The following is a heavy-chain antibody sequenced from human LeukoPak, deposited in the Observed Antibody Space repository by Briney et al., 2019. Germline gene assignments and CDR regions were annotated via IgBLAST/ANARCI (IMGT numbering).Heavy chain of an antibody. CDR1: GFTFSSYW. J-gene: IGHJ6*03. D-gene: IGHD6-13*01. Sequence: PGGSLILSCAASGFTFSSYWMSWVRQAPGKGLEWVANIKQDGSEKYYVDSVKGRFTISRDNAKNSLDLQMNSLRAEDTAVYYCASTYSSNNYYYYYVDVWGKGTTVTVSS. CDR3: ASTYSSNNYYYYYVDV. CDR2: IKQDGSEK. V-gene: IGHV3-7*01.